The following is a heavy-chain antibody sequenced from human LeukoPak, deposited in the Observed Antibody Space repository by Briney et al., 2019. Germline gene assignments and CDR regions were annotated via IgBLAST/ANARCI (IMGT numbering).Heavy chain of an antibody. Sequence: GGSLRLSCAASGFTFSSYAMTWVRQAPGKGLEWVSTISGSGASTYYADSVKGRFTISRDNSKNTLYLQMNSLRAEDTAVYFCAKRGRFQLLFLDYWGQGILVTVSS. J-gene: IGHJ4*02. CDR2: ISGSGAST. V-gene: IGHV3-23*01. CDR1: GFTFSSYA. CDR3: AKRGRFQLLFLDY. D-gene: IGHD2-2*01.